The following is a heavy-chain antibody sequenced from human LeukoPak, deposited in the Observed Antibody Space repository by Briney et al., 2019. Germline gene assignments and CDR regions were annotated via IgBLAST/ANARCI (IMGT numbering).Heavy chain of an antibody. CDR2: IYYSGST. D-gene: IGHD2-2*01. Sequence: SETLSLTCTVSGGSISSGGYYWSWIRQHPGKGLEWIGYIYYSGSTYYNPSLKSRVTISVDTSKNQFSLKLSSVTAADTAVYYCARAGLPAAWLDPWSLGTLVTVSS. V-gene: IGHV4-31*03. CDR1: GGSISSGGYY. CDR3: ARAGLPAAWLDP. J-gene: IGHJ5*02.